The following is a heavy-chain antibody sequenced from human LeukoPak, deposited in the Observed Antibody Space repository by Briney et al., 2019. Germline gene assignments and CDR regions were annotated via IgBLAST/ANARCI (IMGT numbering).Heavy chain of an antibody. V-gene: IGHV3-23*01. CDR1: GFSLSTYA. Sequence: PGGSLRLSCAASGFSLSTYAMSWVRQAPGKGLEWVSGMSGSGDYTYYTDSVKGRFTISRDNSKSTLYLQMNSLRAEDTAVYYCAKASVIVASPLDYWGQGTLVTVSS. D-gene: IGHD5-12*01. CDR2: MSGSGDYT. CDR3: AKASVIVASPLDY. J-gene: IGHJ4*02.